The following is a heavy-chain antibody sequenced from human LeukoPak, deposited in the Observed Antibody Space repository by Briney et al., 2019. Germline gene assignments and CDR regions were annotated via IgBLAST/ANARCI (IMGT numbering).Heavy chain of an antibody. Sequence: GESLKISCAASGFTFSDAWMTWVRQAPGKGLEWIGRIKSKTDGGTTDYAAPVKGRFTISRDESNNTGYLQMNSLKTEDTAVYYCTTPPGKYYAWAYFQHWGQGTLVTVSS. CDR2: IKSKTDGGTT. V-gene: IGHV3-15*01. D-gene: IGHD2/OR15-2a*01. CDR1: GFTFSDAW. J-gene: IGHJ1*01. CDR3: TTPPGKYYAWAYFQH.